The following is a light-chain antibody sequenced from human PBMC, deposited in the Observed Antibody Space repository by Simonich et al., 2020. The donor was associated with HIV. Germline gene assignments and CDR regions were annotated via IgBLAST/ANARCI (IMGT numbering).Light chain of an antibody. CDR2: GAS. V-gene: IGKV3-15*01. J-gene: IGKJ4*01. CDR3: QQYNSWPT. CDR1: QSISTN. Sequence: EIVMTQSPATLSVSPGERATLSCRANQSISTNFACYQQRPGPAPRLLIYGASTRATGFPARFSGSGSGTEFTLTISSMQTEDFAVYYCQQYNSWPTFGGGTKVEIK.